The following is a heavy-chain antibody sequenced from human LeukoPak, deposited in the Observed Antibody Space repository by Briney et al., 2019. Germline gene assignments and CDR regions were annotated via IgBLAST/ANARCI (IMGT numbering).Heavy chain of an antibody. CDR2: ISAYNGNT. CDR3: ARSSVVAAAGPYYFDY. J-gene: IGHJ4*02. V-gene: IGHV1-18*01. CDR1: GYTFTSYG. Sequence: RASVKVSCKASGYTFTSYGISWVRQAPGQGLEWMGWISAYNGNTNYAQKLQGRVTMTTDTSTSTAYMELRSLRSEDTAVYYCARSSVVAAAGPYYFDYWGQGTLVTVSS. D-gene: IGHD6-13*01.